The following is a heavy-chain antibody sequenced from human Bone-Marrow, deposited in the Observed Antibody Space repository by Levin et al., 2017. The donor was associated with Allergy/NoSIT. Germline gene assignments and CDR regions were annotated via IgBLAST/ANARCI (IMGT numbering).Heavy chain of an antibody. CDR1: GFTFSNYA. CDR3: ARVRDGSGTYYTPDY. J-gene: IGHJ4*01. D-gene: IGHD3-10*01. V-gene: IGHV3-33*01. CDR2: IWYDGFNK. Sequence: SGGSLRLSCTASGFTFSNYAMHWVRQAPGKGLEWVALIWYDGFNKYYADSVEGRFTISRDNSKNTLYLQMNSLRAEDTAVYYCARVRDGSGTYYTPDYWGQGTLVTVSS.